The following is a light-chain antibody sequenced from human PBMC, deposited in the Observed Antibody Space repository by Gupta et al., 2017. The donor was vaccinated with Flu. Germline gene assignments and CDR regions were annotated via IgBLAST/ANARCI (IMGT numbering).Light chain of an antibody. V-gene: IGLV1-44*01. Sequence: SSNIGINKVNWYLQVPGTAPKPLTYANSERPQGFPARFSGSKSGTSASLAISGPQSEDEANYYCAAWDDSLTGHYVFGSGTTVTVL. CDR3: AAWDDSLTGHYV. CDR2: ANS. J-gene: IGLJ1*01. CDR1: SSNIGINK.